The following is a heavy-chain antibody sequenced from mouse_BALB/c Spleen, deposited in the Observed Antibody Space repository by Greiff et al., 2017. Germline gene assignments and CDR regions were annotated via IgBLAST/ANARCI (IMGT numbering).Heavy chain of an antibody. CDR1: GYSFTSYW. V-gene: IGHV1S126*01. D-gene: IGHD2-1*01. CDR2: IDPSDSET. Sequence: VHLVESGPQLVRPGASVKISCKASGYSFTSYWMHWVKQRPGQGLEWIGMIDPSDSETRLNQKFKDKATLTVDKSSSTAYMQLSSPTSEDSAVYYCARRLYYGNYSYAMDYWGQGTSVTVSS. J-gene: IGHJ4*01. CDR3: ARRLYYGNYSYAMDY.